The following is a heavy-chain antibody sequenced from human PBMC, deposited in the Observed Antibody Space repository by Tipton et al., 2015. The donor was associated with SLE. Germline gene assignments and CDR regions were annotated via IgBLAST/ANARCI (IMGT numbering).Heavy chain of an antibody. D-gene: IGHD6-13*01. CDR1: GGSFSGYY. J-gene: IGHJ4*02. CDR3: ARDIAAAGTYYFDY. Sequence: TLSLTCAVYGGSFSGYYWSWIRQPPGKGLEWIGEINHSGSTNYNPSLKSRVTISVDTSKNQFSLKLSPVTAADTAVYYCARDIAAAGTYYFDYWGQGTLVTVSS. V-gene: IGHV4-34*01. CDR2: INHSGST.